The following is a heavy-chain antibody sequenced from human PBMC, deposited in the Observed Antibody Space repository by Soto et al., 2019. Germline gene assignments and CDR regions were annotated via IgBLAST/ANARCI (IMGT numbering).Heavy chain of an antibody. CDR1: GFTFSSYA. CDR2: ISYDGSNK. D-gene: IGHD6-19*01. J-gene: IGHJ4*02. V-gene: IGHV3-30-3*01. CDR3: ARDFRTIAVAGPGY. Sequence: GSLRLSCAASGFTFSSYAMHWVRQAPGKGLEWVAVISYDGSNKYYADSVKGRFTISRDNSKNTLYLQMNSLRAEDTAVYYCARDFRTIAVAGPGYWGQGTLVTVSS.